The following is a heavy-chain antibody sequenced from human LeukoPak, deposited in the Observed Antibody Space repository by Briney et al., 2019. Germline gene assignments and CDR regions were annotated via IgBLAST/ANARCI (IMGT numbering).Heavy chain of an antibody. CDR1: GGSISSHY. CDR3: ARARGGYIFWGGYPPYYRDV. V-gene: IGHV4-59*11. Sequence: PSETLSLTCTVSGGSISSHYWSWIRQPPGKGLEWIGYIYYSGSTNYNPSLKSRVTISVDTSKNQFSLKLSSVTAADTAVYYCARARGGYIFWGGYPPYYRDVGGKGTRFTVSS. J-gene: IGHJ6*03. CDR2: IYYSGST. D-gene: IGHD3-3*01.